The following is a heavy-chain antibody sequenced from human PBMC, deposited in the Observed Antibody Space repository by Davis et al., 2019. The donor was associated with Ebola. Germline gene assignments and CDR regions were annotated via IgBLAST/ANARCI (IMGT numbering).Heavy chain of an antibody. CDR3: ARGTSLARNFDY. J-gene: IGHJ4*02. V-gene: IGHV5-51*01. Sequence: SLRLSWQGSGYKFTNDWIGCVRQMPGKGLEWMGIIYPVDSDTRYGPSFQGQVTISADESISTAYLQWSSLKASDTAMYYCARGTSLARNFDYWGQGTLVTVSS. CDR2: IYPVDSDT. D-gene: IGHD3-3*02. CDR1: GYKFTNDW.